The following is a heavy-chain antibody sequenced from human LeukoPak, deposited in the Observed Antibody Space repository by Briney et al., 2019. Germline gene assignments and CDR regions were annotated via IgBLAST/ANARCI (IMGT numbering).Heavy chain of an antibody. CDR3: ARLPTLERRYYYYYMDV. D-gene: IGHD1-1*01. CDR2: INHSGST. Sequence: SETLSLTCAVYGGSFSGYYWSWIRQPPGKGLEWIGEINHSGSTNYNPSLKSRVTISVDTSRNQFSLKLSSVTAADTAVYYCARLPTLERRYYYYYMDVWGKGTTVTVSS. J-gene: IGHJ6*03. CDR1: GGSFSGYY. V-gene: IGHV4-34*01.